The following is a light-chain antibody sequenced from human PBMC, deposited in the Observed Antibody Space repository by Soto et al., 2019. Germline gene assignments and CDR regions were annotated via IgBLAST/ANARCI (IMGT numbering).Light chain of an antibody. J-gene: IGKJ2*01. V-gene: IGKV3-20*01. Sequence: EVVLTQSPGTLSLSPGERATLSCRASQSVTNKYLAWYQQKPGQAPRLLIFGSSDRATGIPDRCSGSGSGTDFTLTISRLEPEDFAVYYCQQYGSSPPYTFGQGTKLEI. CDR3: QQYGSSPPYT. CDR1: QSVTNKY. CDR2: GSS.